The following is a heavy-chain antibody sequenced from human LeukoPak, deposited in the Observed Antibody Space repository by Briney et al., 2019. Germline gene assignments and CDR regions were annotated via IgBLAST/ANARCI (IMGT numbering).Heavy chain of an antibody. V-gene: IGHV1-69*05. CDR2: IIPIFGTA. J-gene: IGHJ6*02. CDR3: ARGIKHYYYYGMDV. CDR1: GGTFISYA. D-gene: IGHD3-10*01. Sequence: ASVKVSCKASGGTFISYAISWVRQAPGQGLEWMGGIIPIFGTANYAQKFQGRVTMTRDTSTSTVYMELSSLRSEDTAVYYCARGIKHYYYYGMDVWGQGTTVTVSS.